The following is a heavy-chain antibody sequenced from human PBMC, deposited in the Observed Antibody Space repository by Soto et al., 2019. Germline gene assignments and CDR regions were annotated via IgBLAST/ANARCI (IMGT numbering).Heavy chain of an antibody. J-gene: IGHJ4*02. CDR2: IYWDDDK. Sequence: QITLKESGPTLVKPTQTLTLTCTFSGFSLSTSGVGVGWIRQPPGKALEWLALIYWDDDKRYSPSLKSRLTITQDPSKNQVLLTMTNMDPVDTATYYCAHVVGGMTFDYWGQGTLVTVSS. CDR1: GFSLSTSGVG. D-gene: IGHD3-16*01. V-gene: IGHV2-5*02. CDR3: AHVVGGMTFDY.